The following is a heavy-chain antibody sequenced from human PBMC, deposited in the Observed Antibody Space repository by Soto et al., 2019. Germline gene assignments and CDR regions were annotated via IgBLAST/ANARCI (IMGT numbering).Heavy chain of an antibody. CDR1: SSSIRSSRYY. V-gene: IGHV4-39*01. CDR3: ARRDYVWGSYRL. J-gene: IGHJ4*02. D-gene: IGHD3-16*02. CDR2: IHCSGRT. Sequence: SETLSLTCPIISSSIRSSRYYRVGSGQTPGRVLEWIGSIHCSGRTYYNPSLKSRDTIAVETSKNQFSLKLSSVTAADTAVYYCARRDYVWGSYRLWGQGTLVTVSS.